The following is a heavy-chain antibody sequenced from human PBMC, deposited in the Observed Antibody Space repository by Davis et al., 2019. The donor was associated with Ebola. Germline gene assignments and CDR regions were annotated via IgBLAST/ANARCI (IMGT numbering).Heavy chain of an antibody. V-gene: IGHV1-3*01. Sequence: ASVKVFCKASGYSFIDYTMHWVRQAPGQKLEWMGWFNAGNGDSGSSQNFQGRVTITTDTSASTGYMELSSLISDDTAVYYCARRQLGSYKYGFDVWGQGTTVTVSS. J-gene: IGHJ6*02. D-gene: IGHD6-6*01. CDR2: FNAGNGDS. CDR1: GYSFIDYT. CDR3: ARRQLGSYKYGFDV.